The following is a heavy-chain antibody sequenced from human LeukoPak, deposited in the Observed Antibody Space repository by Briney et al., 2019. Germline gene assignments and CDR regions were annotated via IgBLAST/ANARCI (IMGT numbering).Heavy chain of an antibody. J-gene: IGHJ4*02. D-gene: IGHD1-26*01. CDR3: ARVVGAIDY. CDR2: MNPNSGNR. Sequence: GASVTVSCKASGYTFTSYDINWVRQATGQGLEWMGWMNPNSGNRGYAQKFQGRVTMTRDTSISTAYMKLSGLRSEDTAVYYCARVVGAIDYWGQGTLVTVSS. V-gene: IGHV1-8*01. CDR1: GYTFTSYD.